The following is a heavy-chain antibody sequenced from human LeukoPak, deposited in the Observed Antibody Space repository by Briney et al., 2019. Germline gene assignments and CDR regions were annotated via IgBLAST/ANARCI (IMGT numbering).Heavy chain of an antibody. J-gene: IGHJ6*03. CDR1: GFTVSSNY. D-gene: IGHD6-19*01. CDR3: ARVGYSSGWYYYYYYMDV. V-gene: IGHV3-66*01. CDR2: IYSGGST. Sequence: PGGSLRLSCAASGFTVSSNYMSWVRQAPGKGLEWVSVIYSGGSTYYADSVKGRFTISRDNAKNTLYLQMNSLRAEDTAVYYCARVGYSSGWYYYYYYMDVWGKGTTVTISS.